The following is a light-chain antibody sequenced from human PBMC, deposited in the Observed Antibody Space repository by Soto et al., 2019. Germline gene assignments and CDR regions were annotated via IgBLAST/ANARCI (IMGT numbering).Light chain of an antibody. CDR1: TGAVTSGHY. CDR3: LLSYRGAGEV. V-gene: IGLV7-46*01. Sequence: QAVVTQEPSLTVSLGGTVTLTCGSSTGAVTSGHYPYWFQQKPGQAPRTLIYDTSNKHSWTPARFSGSLLGGKATLTLSGAQPEDEADYYCLLSYRGAGEVFGGGTQLTVL. J-gene: IGLJ2*01. CDR2: DTS.